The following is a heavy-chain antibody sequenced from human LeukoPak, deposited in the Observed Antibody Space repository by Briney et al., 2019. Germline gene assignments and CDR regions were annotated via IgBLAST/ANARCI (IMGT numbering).Heavy chain of an antibody. V-gene: IGHV3-30*02. D-gene: IGHD4-23*01. J-gene: IGHJ6*03. Sequence: GGSLRLSCAASGFTFSIYGIHWVRQAPGKGLEWVAFIRYDGSNKYYADSVKGRFTISRDNSKNTLYLQMNSLRAEDTAVYYCAKTAVASGGYMDVWGKGTTVTVSS. CDR1: GFTFSIYG. CDR2: IRYDGSNK. CDR3: AKTAVASGGYMDV.